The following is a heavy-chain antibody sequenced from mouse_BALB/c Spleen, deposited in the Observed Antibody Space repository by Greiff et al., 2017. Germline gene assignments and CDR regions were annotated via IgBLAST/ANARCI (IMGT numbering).Heavy chain of an antibody. V-gene: IGHV3-6*02. CDR1: GYSITSGYY. J-gene: IGHJ2*01. CDR3: AREEGGY. Sequence: ESGPGLVKPSQSLSLTCSVTGYSITSGYYWNWIRQFPGNKLEWMGYISYDGSNNYNPSLKNRISITRDTSKNQFFLKLNSVTTEDTATYYCAREEGGYWGQGTTLTVSS. CDR2: ISYDGSN.